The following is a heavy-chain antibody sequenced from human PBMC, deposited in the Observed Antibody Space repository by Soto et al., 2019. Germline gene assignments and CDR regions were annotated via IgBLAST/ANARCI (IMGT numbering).Heavy chain of an antibody. CDR1: GFTFDDYA. D-gene: IGHD3-22*01. J-gene: IGHJ4*02. Sequence: GGSLRLSCAASGFTFDDYAMHWVRQAPGKGLEWVSGISWNSGSIGYADSVKGRFTISRDNAKNSLYLQMNSLRAEDTALYYCAKGVGRITMIVVVRGFDYWGQGTLVTVSS. CDR3: AKGVGRITMIVVVRGFDY. CDR2: ISWNSGSI. V-gene: IGHV3-9*01.